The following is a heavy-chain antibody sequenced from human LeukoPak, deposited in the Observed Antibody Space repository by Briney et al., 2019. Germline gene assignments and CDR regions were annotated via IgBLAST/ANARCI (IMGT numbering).Heavy chain of an antibody. CDR3: ARAVCSGGSCPHDY. J-gene: IGHJ4*02. Sequence: GPSLRLSCPASAFSLRSYSINSVRQAAGKGLEWVASIDTASNTFYADSVKGRFTISRDNDKNSLDLQMNSLSVEDTAVYYCARAVCSGGSCPHDYWGQGTLVTVSS. CDR2: IDTASNT. V-gene: IGHV3-21*01. D-gene: IGHD2-15*01. CDR1: AFSLRSYS.